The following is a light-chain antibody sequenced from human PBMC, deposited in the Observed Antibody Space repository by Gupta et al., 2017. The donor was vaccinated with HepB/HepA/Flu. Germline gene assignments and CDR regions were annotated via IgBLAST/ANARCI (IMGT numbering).Light chain of an antibody. CDR3: QQYDNIPLT. CDR1: QDISNY. Sequence: LQMTQSPSSLSASVGDRVTITCQASQDISNYLNWYQQKPGKTPKLLIYDASNLETGVPSRFSGSGSGTDFTFTISSLQPEDIATYYCQQYDNIPLTFGGGTKVEIK. V-gene: IGKV1-33*01. CDR2: DAS. J-gene: IGKJ4*01.